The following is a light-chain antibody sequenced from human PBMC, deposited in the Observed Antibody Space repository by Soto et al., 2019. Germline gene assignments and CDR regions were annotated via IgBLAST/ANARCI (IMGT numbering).Light chain of an antibody. CDR1: SSNLGRNY. V-gene: IGLV1-47*01. Sequence: QSVLTQPPSASGTPGQRVTISCSGSSSNLGRNYVYWYQQLPGTAPKLLIYRNNQRPSGVPDRFSVSKSGTSASLAISGLRSEDEADYYCAAWDDSLSGHVVFGGGTKVTVL. CDR2: RNN. CDR3: AAWDDSLSGHVV. J-gene: IGLJ2*01.